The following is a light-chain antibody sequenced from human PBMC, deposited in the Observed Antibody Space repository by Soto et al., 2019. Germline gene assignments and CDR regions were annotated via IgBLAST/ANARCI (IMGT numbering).Light chain of an antibody. CDR3: AVWDDSLSALL. J-gene: IGLJ2*01. CDR2: SDV. CDR1: TSNIGTNP. V-gene: IGLV1-44*01. Sequence: QSVLTQPPSASGTPGQRVTISCSGGTSNIGTNPVNWYRQLPGTAPQLLLYSDVQRPSGVPDRVSGSKSGTSASLAIRGLQSADEADHFWAVWDDSLSALLFGGGTKLTVL.